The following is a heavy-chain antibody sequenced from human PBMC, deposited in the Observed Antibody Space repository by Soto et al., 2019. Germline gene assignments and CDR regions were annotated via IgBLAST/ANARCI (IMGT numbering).Heavy chain of an antibody. CDR2: ISAYNGNT. V-gene: IGHV1-18*04. D-gene: IGHD2-15*01. CDR3: ARARGGPARYSYYYYGMDV. CDR1: GYTFTSYG. J-gene: IGHJ6*02. Sequence: QVQLVPSGAAVKKPGASVKVSCKASGYTFTSYGITWVRQAPGQGLEWMGWISAYNGNTKYPQKLHVRVTMTTDTSTSTAYMELRSLRSDDTAVYYCARARGGPARYSYYYYGMDVWGQGTTVTVSS.